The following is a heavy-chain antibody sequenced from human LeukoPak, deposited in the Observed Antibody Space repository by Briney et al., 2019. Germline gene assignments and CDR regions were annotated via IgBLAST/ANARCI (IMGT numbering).Heavy chain of an antibody. CDR2: INSDGSAT. Sequence: GGSLRLSCAASGFPFSSYWMHWVRQVPGKGLLWVSRINSDGSATIYADSVRGRFTISRDNAKNTLYLQMNSLRAEDTAVYYCARGEQEMATMSIDYWGQGTLVTVSS. CDR1: GFPFSSYW. J-gene: IGHJ4*02. CDR3: ARGEQEMATMSIDY. D-gene: IGHD5-24*01. V-gene: IGHV3-74*01.